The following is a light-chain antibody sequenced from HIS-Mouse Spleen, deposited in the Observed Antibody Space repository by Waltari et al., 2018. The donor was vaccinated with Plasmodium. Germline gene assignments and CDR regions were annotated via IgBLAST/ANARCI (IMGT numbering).Light chain of an antibody. Sequence: EIVMTQSPATLSVSPGERATLSCRASQSVSSNLPWYQQKPGQPPRLLIYGASTRATGIPARFSGSGSGTEFTLTISSMQSEDFAVYYCQQYNNWPPMYTFGQGTKLEIK. J-gene: IGKJ2*01. CDR2: GAS. CDR3: QQYNNWPPMYT. V-gene: IGKV3-15*01. CDR1: QSVSSN.